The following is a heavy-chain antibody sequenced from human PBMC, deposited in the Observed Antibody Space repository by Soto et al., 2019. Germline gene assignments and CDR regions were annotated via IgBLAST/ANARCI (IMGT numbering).Heavy chain of an antibody. CDR3: ARAGRGRGYSSGLKISFDY. J-gene: IGHJ4*02. Sequence: NPSETLSLTCTVSGGSISSYYWSWIRQPPGKGLEWIGYIYYSGSTNYNPSLKSRVTISVDTSKNQFSLKLSSVTAADTAVYYCARAGRGRGYSSGLKISFDYWGQGTLVTVSS. CDR2: IYYSGST. CDR1: GGSISSYY. D-gene: IGHD3-22*01. V-gene: IGHV4-59*01.